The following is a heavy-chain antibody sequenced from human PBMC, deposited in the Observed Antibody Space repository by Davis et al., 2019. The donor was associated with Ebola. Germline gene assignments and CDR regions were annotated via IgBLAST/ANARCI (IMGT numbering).Heavy chain of an antibody. CDR3: AAEGYTGAYQD. CDR1: GASVRSDSYY. D-gene: IGHD1-1*01. CDR2: IFYTGST. Sequence: SETLSLTCSVSGASVRSDSYYWTWIRRPPGKGLEWLGYIFYTGSTNYNSSLKSRLTISRDTSTNQFSLKLTSMTAADTAVYYLAAEGYTGAYQDWGQGSLVTVSS. V-gene: IGHV4-61*01. J-gene: IGHJ4*02.